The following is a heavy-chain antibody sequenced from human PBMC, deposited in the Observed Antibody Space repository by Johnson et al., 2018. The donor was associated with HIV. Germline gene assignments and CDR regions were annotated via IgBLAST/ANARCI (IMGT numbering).Heavy chain of an antibody. D-gene: IGHD1-26*01. CDR1: GFTFSSYG. Sequence: QVQLVESGGGLIQPGGSLRLSCAASGFTFSSYGMHWVRQAPGKGLEWVAFIRYDGSNKYYADSVKGRFTISRDNSKNTLYLQMNSLRAEDTAVYYCALRDGAHSGSHHDAFDVWGRGTVVTVSS. CDR2: IRYDGSNK. J-gene: IGHJ3*01. CDR3: ALRDGAHSGSHHDAFDV. V-gene: IGHV3-30*02.